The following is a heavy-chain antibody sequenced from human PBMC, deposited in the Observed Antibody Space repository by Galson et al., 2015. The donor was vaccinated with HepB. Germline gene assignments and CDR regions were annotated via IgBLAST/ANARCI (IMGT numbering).Heavy chain of an antibody. CDR3: AREGGSSDNWFDP. Sequence: ETLSLTCAVYGGSFSGYYWSWIRQPPGKGLEWIGEINHSGSTYYNPSLKSRVTISVDTSKNQFSLKLSSVTAADTAVYYCAREGGSSDNWFDPWGQGTLVTVSS. V-gene: IGHV4-34*01. D-gene: IGHD1-26*01. CDR2: INHSGST. CDR1: GGSFSGYY. J-gene: IGHJ5*02.